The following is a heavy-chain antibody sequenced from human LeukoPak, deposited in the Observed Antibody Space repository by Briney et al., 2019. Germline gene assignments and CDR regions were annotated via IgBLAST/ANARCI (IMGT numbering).Heavy chain of an antibody. D-gene: IGHD3-22*01. J-gene: IGHJ4*02. Sequence: PGGSLRLSCAASGFTVSSNYMSWVRQAPGKGLEWVSVIYSGDSTYYADSVKGRFTISRDNSKNTLYLQMNSLRAEDTAVYYCAREFPASYYYDSSGYYLDYWGQGTLVTVSS. V-gene: IGHV3-53*01. CDR1: GFTVSSNY. CDR2: IYSGDST. CDR3: AREFPASYYYDSSGYYLDY.